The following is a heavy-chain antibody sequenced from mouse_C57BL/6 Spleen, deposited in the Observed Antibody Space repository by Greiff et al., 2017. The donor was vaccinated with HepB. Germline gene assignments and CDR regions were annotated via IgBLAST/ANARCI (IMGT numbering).Heavy chain of an antibody. CDR3: AVITTGYYLDY. V-gene: IGHV14-2*01. CDR1: GFNIKDYY. CDR2: IDPEGCEA. D-gene: IGHD2-4*01. J-gene: IGHJ2*01. Sequence: EVQLQQSGAELVKPGASVKLSCTASGFNIKDYYMHWVKQRTEQGLEWIGRIDPEGCEAKYAPNIQGKATITADTSANTAYLKLSSMTSEDTAVYSCAVITTGYYLDYWGQGTTLTVSS.